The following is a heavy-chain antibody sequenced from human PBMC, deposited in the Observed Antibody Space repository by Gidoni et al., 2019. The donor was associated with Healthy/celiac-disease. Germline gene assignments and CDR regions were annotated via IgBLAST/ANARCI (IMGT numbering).Heavy chain of an antibody. CDR2: ISSSSSSI. V-gene: IGHV3-21*01. D-gene: IGHD4-4*01. Sequence: EVQLVESGGGLVKPGGSLRLSCAASGFTFSSYSMTWVRQAPGKGREWVSSISSSSSSIYYADSVKGRFTISRDNAKNSLYLQMNSLRAEDTAVYYCARVPTVTTFLPSWGDHWYFDLWGRGTLVTVSS. J-gene: IGHJ2*01. CDR1: GFTFSSYS. CDR3: ARVPTVTTFLPSWGDHWYFDL.